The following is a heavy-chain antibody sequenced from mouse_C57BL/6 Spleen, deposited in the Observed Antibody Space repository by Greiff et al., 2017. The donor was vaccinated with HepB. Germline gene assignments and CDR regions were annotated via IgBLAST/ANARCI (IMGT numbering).Heavy chain of an antibody. CDR3: ASNYDYSAMDY. CDR2: INPSSGYT. J-gene: IGHJ4*01. Sequence: QVQLQQSGAELARPGASVKMSCKASGYTFTSYTMHWVKQRPGQGLEWIGYINPSSGYTKYNQKFKDKATLTADKSSSTAYMQLSSLTSEDSAVYYCASNYDYSAMDYWGQGTSVTVSS. CDR1: GYTFTSYT. V-gene: IGHV1-4*01. D-gene: IGHD2-4*01.